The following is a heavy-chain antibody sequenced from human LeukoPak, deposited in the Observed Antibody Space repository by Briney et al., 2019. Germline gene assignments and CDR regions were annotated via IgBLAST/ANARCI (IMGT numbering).Heavy chain of an antibody. CDR1: GFSFDDLG. Sequence: GGSLRLSCAASGFSFDDLGMTWVRQVPGKGLEWVAGINWNGASTGYADSVRGRFTISRDNSKNTLYLQMNSLRAEDTAVYYCARDPRHGFGVVNDAFDIWGQGTMVTVSS. D-gene: IGHD3-3*01. V-gene: IGHV3-20*04. CDR2: INWNGAST. CDR3: ARDPRHGFGVVNDAFDI. J-gene: IGHJ3*02.